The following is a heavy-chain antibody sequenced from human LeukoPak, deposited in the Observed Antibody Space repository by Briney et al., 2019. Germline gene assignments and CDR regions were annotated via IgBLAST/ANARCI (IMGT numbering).Heavy chain of an antibody. V-gene: IGHV4-30-4*01. J-gene: IGHJ4*02. Sequence: PSETLSLTRTVSGGSISSGDYYWSWIRQPPGKGLEWIGYIYYSGSTNYNPSLKSRVTISVDTSKNQFSLKLSSVTAADTAVYYCARSGDSSGYLNYWGQGTLVTVSS. CDR2: IYYSGST. CDR3: ARSGDSSGYLNY. CDR1: GGSISSGDYY. D-gene: IGHD3-22*01.